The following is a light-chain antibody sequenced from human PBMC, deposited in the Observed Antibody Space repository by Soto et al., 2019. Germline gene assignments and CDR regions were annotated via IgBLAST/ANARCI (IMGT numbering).Light chain of an antibody. CDR1: SSNIGAGYD. CDR2: GNS. V-gene: IGLV1-40*01. J-gene: IGLJ2*01. Sequence: QSVLTQPASVSGGPGQRVTISCTESSSNIGAGYDVHWYQQLPGTAPKLLIYGNSNRPSGVPDRFSGSKSGTSASLAITGLQAEDEADYYCQSYDSSLSVVFGGGTKLTVL. CDR3: QSYDSSLSVV.